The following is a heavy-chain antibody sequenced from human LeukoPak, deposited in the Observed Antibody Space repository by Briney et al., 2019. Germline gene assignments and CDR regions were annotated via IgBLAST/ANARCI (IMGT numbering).Heavy chain of an antibody. V-gene: IGHV1-46*01. CDR3: ARGGLPPYYYYGMDV. CDR1: GYTFTSYY. Sequence: ASVKVSCKASGYTFTSYYMHWVGQAPGQGLEWMGVINPSGGSTSYAQKFQGRVTMTRDTSTSTVYMELSSLRSEDTAVYYCARGGLPPYYYYGMDVWGKGTTVTVSS. CDR2: INPSGGST. J-gene: IGHJ6*04.